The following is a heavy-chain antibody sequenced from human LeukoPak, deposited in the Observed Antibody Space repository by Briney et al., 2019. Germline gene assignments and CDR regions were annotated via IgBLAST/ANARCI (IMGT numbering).Heavy chain of an antibody. J-gene: IGHJ3*02. D-gene: IGHD3-3*01. CDR2: IGSSSSTI. CDR3: ASSYYDFWSGYQANDAFDI. Sequence: GXXLRLSCAASGFTFSSYSMNWVRQAPGKGLEWVSYIGSSSSTIYYADSVKGRFTISRDNAKNTLYLQMNSLRAEDTAVYYCASSYYDFWSGYQANDAFDIWGQGTMVTVSS. V-gene: IGHV3-48*01. CDR1: GFTFSSYS.